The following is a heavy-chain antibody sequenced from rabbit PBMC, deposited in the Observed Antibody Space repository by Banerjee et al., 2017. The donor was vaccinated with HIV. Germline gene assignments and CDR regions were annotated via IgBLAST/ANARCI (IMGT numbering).Heavy chain of an antibody. CDR1: GFSFSSAYY. CDR3: ARSYDDAGDPDWLDL. J-gene: IGHJ5*01. D-gene: IGHD2-1*01. Sequence: QSLEESGGDLVKPGASLTLTCTASGFSFSSAYYMCWVRQAPGKGLEWIACIVADSSGNTYYANWAKGRFTISKTSSTTVTLQMTSLTAADTATYFCARSYDDAGDPDWLDLWGPGTLVTVS. V-gene: IGHV1S40*01. CDR2: IVADSSGNT.